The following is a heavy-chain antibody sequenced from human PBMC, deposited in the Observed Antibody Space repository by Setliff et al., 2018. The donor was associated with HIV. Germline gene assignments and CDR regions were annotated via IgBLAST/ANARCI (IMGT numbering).Heavy chain of an antibody. Sequence: SETLSLTCTVSGGSISSSSYYWGWIRQPPGKGLEWIGSIYYSGSTYYNPSLKSRVTISVDTSKNQFSLKLSSVTAADTAMYFCARESRNDFWSGYYRTFDIWGQGTMVTVS. D-gene: IGHD3-3*01. V-gene: IGHV4-39*07. CDR3: ARESRNDFWSGYYRTFDI. J-gene: IGHJ3*02. CDR1: GGSISSSSYY. CDR2: IYYSGST.